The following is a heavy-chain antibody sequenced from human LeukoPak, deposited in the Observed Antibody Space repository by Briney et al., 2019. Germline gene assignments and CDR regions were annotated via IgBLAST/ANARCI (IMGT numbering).Heavy chain of an antibody. D-gene: IGHD6-19*01. J-gene: IGHJ5*02. CDR2: ISGSGGST. Sequence: QSGGSLRLSCAASGFTFSSYAMSWVRQAPGKGLEWVSAISGSGGSTYYADSVKGRFTISRDNSKNTLYLQMNSLRAEDTAVYYCARDAAVTESTNWFDPWGQGTLVTVSS. CDR3: ARDAAVTESTNWFDP. CDR1: GFTFSSYA. V-gene: IGHV3-23*01.